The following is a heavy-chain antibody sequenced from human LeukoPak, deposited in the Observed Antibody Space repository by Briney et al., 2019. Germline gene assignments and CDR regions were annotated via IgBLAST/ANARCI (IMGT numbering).Heavy chain of an antibody. V-gene: IGHV3-7*01. CDR2: IKQDGSEK. J-gene: IGHJ1*01. D-gene: IGHD6-6*01. Sequence: GGSLRLSCAASGFTFSSYWMGWVRQAPGKGLEWVANIKQDGSEKYYVDSVRGRFTISRDNAKNSLYLQMNSLRAEDTAVYYCARVYSSSYTPTWTPGYFQHWGQGTLVTVSS. CDR1: GFTFSSYW. CDR3: ARVYSSSYTPTWTPGYFQH.